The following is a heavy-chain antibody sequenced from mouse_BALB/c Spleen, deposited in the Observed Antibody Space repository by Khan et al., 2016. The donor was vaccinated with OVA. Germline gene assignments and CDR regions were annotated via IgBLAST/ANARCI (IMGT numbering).Heavy chain of an antibody. CDR3: AKWGNSYYAMDY. J-gene: IGHJ4*01. CDR2: IWGDGST. Sequence: QMQLEESGPGLVAPSQSLSITCTVSGISLTSYGVNWVRQPPGKGLEWLGVIWGDGSTNYHSGLKSRLSINKDNSKSQVFLKLNSLQTDDTATYYCAKWGNSYYAMDYWGQGTSVTVSS. D-gene: IGHD2-1*01. V-gene: IGHV2-3*01. CDR1: GISLTSYG.